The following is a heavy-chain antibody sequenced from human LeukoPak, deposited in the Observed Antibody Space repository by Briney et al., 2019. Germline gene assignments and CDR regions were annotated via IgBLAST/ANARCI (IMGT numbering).Heavy chain of an antibody. CDR1: GFTFTSSA. Sequence: SVNVPCKASGFTFTSSAMQWVRHARGQPREGIGWIVVGSGNTNYAQKFQERVTITRDMSTSTAYMELSSLRSEDTAVYYCAARGGDYYYGMDVWGQGTTVTVSS. J-gene: IGHJ6*02. D-gene: IGHD2-21*01. V-gene: IGHV1-58*02. CDR2: IVVGSGNT. CDR3: AARGGDYYYGMDV.